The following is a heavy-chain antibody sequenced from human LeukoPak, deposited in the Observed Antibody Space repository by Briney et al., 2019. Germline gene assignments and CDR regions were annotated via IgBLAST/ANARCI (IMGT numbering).Heavy chain of an antibody. D-gene: IGHD2/OR15-2a*01. Sequence: GGSLRLSCAMSGFTFTNNAMTWVRQAPGKGLGWVSTVGGGDVEIHYADSVKGRFTISRDNSKNSLYLQMNSLRVEDTAVYYCAKDSQSVAFFLDDAFDLWGQGTIVTVSA. CDR3: AKDSQSVAFFLDDAFDL. V-gene: IGHV3-23*01. CDR1: GFTFTNNA. CDR2: VGGGDVEI. J-gene: IGHJ3*01.